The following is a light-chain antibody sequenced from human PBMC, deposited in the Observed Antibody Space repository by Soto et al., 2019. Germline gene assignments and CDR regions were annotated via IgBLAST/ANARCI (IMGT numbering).Light chain of an antibody. Sequence: DIVLTQSPGTLSLSPGERATISCRASQSVSSSYLAWYQQKPGQAPRLLIYGASSRATGIPDRFSGSGSGTDFTLTISRLEPEEFSVYYCQQYGTSPTFGQGTKVEIK. CDR1: QSVSSSY. CDR2: GAS. J-gene: IGKJ1*01. V-gene: IGKV3-20*01. CDR3: QQYGTSPT.